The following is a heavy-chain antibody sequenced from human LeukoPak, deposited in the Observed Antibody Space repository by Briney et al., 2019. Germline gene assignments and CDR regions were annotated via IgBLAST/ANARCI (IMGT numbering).Heavy chain of an antibody. D-gene: IGHD3-3*01. CDR1: GFTFSSYA. CDR2: ISGSGGST. J-gene: IGHJ4*02. Sequence: GGSLRLSCAASGFTFSSYAMNWVRQAPGKGLEWVSAISGSGGSTYYADSVKGRFTISRDNSKNTLYLQMNSLRAEDTAVYYCAKVSDYDFWSGYYGDFDYWGQGTLVTVSS. V-gene: IGHV3-23*01. CDR3: AKVSDYDFWSGYYGDFDY.